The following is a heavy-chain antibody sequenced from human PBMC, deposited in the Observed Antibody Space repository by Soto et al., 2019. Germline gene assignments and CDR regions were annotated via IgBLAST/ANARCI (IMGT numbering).Heavy chain of an antibody. J-gene: IGHJ5*02. Sequence: SETLSLTCAVYGGSFSGYYWSWIRQPPGKGLEWIGEINHSGSTNYNPSLKSRDTISVDTSKDQFSLKLSTVTAADTAVYYCARGVVKRSRGVIWTKGWFDPWGQGTLVTVSS. D-gene: IGHD3-10*01. CDR2: INHSGST. CDR3: ARGVVKRSRGVIWTKGWFDP. CDR1: GGSFSGYY. V-gene: IGHV4-34*01.